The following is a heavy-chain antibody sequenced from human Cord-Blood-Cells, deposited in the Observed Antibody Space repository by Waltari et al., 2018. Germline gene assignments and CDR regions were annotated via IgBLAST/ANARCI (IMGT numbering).Heavy chain of an antibody. Sequence: VQLVQSGAEGKKPGASVKISCKAAGYTFTSNGISWVRQAPGQGLEWMGWISAYNGNTNYAQKLQGRVTMTTDTSTSTAYMELRSLRSDDTAVYYCARDRGDIVGATTRFDYWGQGTLVTVSS. J-gene: IGHJ4*02. D-gene: IGHD1-26*01. V-gene: IGHV1-18*01. CDR3: ARDRGDIVGATTRFDY. CDR1: GYTFTSNG. CDR2: ISAYNGNT.